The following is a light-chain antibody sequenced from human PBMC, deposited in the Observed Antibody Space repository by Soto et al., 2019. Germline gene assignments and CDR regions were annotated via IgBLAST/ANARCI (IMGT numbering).Light chain of an antibody. CDR2: EVS. CDR3: CSYAGSSLYV. J-gene: IGLJ1*01. Sequence: QSALTQPASVSGSPGQSITISCTGTSSDVGSYNLVSWYQQHPVKAPKLMIYEVSKRPSGVSNRFSGSKSGNTASLTISGLQAEDEADYYCCSYAGSSLYVFGTGTKLTVL. V-gene: IGLV2-23*02. CDR1: SSDVGSYNL.